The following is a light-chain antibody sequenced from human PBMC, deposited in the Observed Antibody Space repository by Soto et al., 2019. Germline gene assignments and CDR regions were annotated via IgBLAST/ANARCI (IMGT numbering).Light chain of an antibody. CDR3: CSYAGSYSVI. Sequence: QSVLTQPRSVSGSPGQSVTISCTGTSGDVGGYNYVSWYQQYPDKVPKLVISDVSERPSGVPDRFSGSKSGNTASLTISGLQAEDEADYYCCSYAGSYSVIFGGGTKLTVL. V-gene: IGLV2-11*01. J-gene: IGLJ2*01. CDR2: DVS. CDR1: SGDVGGYNY.